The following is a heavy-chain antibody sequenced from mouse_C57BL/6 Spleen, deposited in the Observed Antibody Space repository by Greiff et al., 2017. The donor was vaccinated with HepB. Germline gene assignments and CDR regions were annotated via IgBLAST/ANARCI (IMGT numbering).Heavy chain of an antibody. CDR1: GFTFSSYA. CDR2: ISDGGSYT. Sequence: EVHLVESGGGLVKPGGSLKLSCAASGFTFSSYAMSWVRQTPEKRLEWVATISDGGSYTYYPDNVKGRFTISRDNAKNNMYLQMSHLKSEDTAMYYCARDGGKEVYLYFDVWGTGTTVTVSS. V-gene: IGHV5-4*01. J-gene: IGHJ1*03. CDR3: ARDGGKEVYLYFDV. D-gene: IGHD2-1*01.